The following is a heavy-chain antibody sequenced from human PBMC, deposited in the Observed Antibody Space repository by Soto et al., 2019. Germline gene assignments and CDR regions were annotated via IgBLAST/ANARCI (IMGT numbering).Heavy chain of an antibody. D-gene: IGHD2-2*01. Sequence: GGSLRLSCAASGFTFSSYSMNWVRQAPGKGLEWVSSISSSSSYIYYADSVKGRFTISRDNAKNSLYLQMNSLRAEDTAVYYCARDPNCSSTNCSLGNAFEIWGQGTMVTVSS. CDR3: ARDPNCSSTNCSLGNAFEI. CDR1: GFTFSSYS. V-gene: IGHV3-21*01. CDR2: ISSSSSYI. J-gene: IGHJ3*02.